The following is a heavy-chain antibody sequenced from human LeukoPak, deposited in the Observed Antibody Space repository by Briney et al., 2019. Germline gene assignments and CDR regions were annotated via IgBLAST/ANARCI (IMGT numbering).Heavy chain of an antibody. V-gene: IGHV1-69*13. CDR3: AREVVRGQLLGIGNY. CDR2: IIPIFGTA. D-gene: IGHD2-2*01. CDR1: GGTFSSYA. Sequence: SVKVSCKASGGTFSSYAISWVRQAPGQGLEWMGGIIPIFGTANYAQKFQGRVTITADESTSTAYRELSSLRSEDTAVYYCAREVVRGQLLGIGNYWGQGTLVTVSS. J-gene: IGHJ4*02.